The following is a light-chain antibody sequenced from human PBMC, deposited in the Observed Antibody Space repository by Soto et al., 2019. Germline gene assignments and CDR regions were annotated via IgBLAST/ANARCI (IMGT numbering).Light chain of an antibody. Sequence: QSVLTQPPSVSGAPGQRVTISCTGSSSNIGAGYDVHWYQQLPGTGPKLLIYGHSNRPSGVPDRFSGSKSGTSASLAITGLQAEDEAGYYCQSYDNSLYVVFGGGTKLTVL. CDR1: SSNIGAGYD. CDR2: GHS. V-gene: IGLV1-40*01. J-gene: IGLJ2*01. CDR3: QSYDNSLYVV.